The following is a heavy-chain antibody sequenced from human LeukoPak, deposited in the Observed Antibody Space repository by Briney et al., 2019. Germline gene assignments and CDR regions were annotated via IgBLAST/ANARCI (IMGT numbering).Heavy chain of an antibody. CDR3: ARDGPYCSGGSCYLFDY. CDR2: INTDGSST. J-gene: IGHJ4*02. D-gene: IGHD2-15*01. Sequence: GGSLRLSCAASGFTFSSYWMHWVRQAPGKGLVYVSRINTDGSSTTYADSVKGRFTISRDNAKNTLYLQMNSLRAEDTAVYYCARDGPYCSGGSCYLFDYWGQGTLVTVSS. CDR1: GFTFSSYW. V-gene: IGHV3-74*01.